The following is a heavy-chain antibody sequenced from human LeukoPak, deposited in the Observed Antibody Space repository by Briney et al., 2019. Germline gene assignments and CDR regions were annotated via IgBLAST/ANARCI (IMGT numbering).Heavy chain of an antibody. J-gene: IGHJ4*02. CDR2: ISTSSTI. CDR3: ARVGRGLGDYADY. D-gene: IGHD4-17*01. CDR1: GFTFSNAW. V-gene: IGHV3-69-1*01. Sequence: PGGSLRLSCAASGFTFSNAWMSWVRQAPGKGLEWVSYISTSSTIYYADSVKGRFTISRDNANNSLYLHMNSLRAEDTAVYYCARVGRGLGDYADYWGQGTLVTVSS.